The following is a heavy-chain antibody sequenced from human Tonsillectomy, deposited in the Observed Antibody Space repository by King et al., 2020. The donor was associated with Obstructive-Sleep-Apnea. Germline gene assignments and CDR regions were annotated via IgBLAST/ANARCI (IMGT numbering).Heavy chain of an antibody. Sequence: VQLVESGAEVKKPGASVKVSCKASGYTFTSYYMHWVRQAPGQGLEWMGIINPSGGSTSYAQKFQGRVTMTRDTSTSTVYMELSSLRSEDTAVYYCARGSRFSGSLRLLEWLLSYFDYWGQGTLVTVSS. CDR3: ARGSRFSGSLRLLEWLLSYFDY. CDR1: GYTFTSYY. V-gene: IGHV1-46*01. CDR2: INPSGGST. J-gene: IGHJ4*02. D-gene: IGHD3-3*01.